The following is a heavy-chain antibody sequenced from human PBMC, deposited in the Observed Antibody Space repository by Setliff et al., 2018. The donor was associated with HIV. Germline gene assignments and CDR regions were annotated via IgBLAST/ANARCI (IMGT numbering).Heavy chain of an antibody. CDR1: GYTFTGYY. Sequence: ASVKVSCKASGYTFTGYYMHWVRQAPGQGLEWMGWINPNSGGTTYAQKFQGRVTMTRDTSISTACMEVSRLRSDDTAVYYCARDAPWDSYGLDYWGQGTLVTVSS. D-gene: IGHD5-18*01. V-gene: IGHV1-2*02. CDR2: INPNSGGT. CDR3: ARDAPWDSYGLDY. J-gene: IGHJ4*02.